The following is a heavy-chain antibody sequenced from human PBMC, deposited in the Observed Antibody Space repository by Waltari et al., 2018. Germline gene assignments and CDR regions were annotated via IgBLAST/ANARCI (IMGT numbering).Heavy chain of an antibody. V-gene: IGHV4-61*02. CDR3: AREGGRGYSYGY. Sequence: QVQLQESGPGLVKPSQTLSLTCPVSGGSISSGSYYWSWIRQPAGKGLEWIGRIYTSGSTNYSPSLKSRVTISVDTSKNQFSLKLSSVTAADTAVYYCAREGGRGYSYGYWGQGTLVTVSS. J-gene: IGHJ4*02. CDR2: IYTSGST. CDR1: GGSISSGSYY. D-gene: IGHD5-18*01.